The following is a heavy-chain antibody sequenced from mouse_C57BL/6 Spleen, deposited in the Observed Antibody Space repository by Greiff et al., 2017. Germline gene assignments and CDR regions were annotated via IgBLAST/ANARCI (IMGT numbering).Heavy chain of an antibody. Sequence: QVQLQQSGAELMKPGASVKLSCKATGYTFTGYWIEWVKQRPGHGLEWIGEILPGSGSTNYNEKLMGNATFTAYTSSNTASMQPCRLTTEDSAIYYGARCYYDSSFDYWGQGTTLTVSS. CDR3: ARCYYDSSFDY. D-gene: IGHD1-1*01. CDR1: GYTFTGYW. V-gene: IGHV1-9*01. CDR2: ILPGSGST. J-gene: IGHJ2*01.